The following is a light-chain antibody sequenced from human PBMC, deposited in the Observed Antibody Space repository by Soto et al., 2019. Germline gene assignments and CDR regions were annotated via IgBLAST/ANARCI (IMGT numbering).Light chain of an antibody. Sequence: DIQMTQSPSSLSASVGDRVSITCRASQGISKYLAWYQQKPGKVPKLLIYGASTLQSGVPSRFSGSGSGTDFTLTITSLQPEDVATYYCQKYNSAPHTVGQGTKLEIK. CDR1: QGISKY. CDR2: GAS. V-gene: IGKV1-27*01. J-gene: IGKJ2*01. CDR3: QKYNSAPHT.